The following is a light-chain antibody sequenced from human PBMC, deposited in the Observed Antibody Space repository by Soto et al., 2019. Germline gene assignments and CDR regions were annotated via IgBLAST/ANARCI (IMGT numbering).Light chain of an antibody. V-gene: IGKV4-1*01. Sequence: DIVTTQSPDSLAVYLGERATINCKSSQSVLYSSNNKNYLAWYQQKPGQPPKLLIYWASTRESGVPDRFSGSGSGTDFTLTISSLQAEDVAVYYCQQYYGTPYTFGQGTKLEIK. J-gene: IGKJ2*01. CDR2: WAS. CDR1: QSVLYSSNNKNY. CDR3: QQYYGTPYT.